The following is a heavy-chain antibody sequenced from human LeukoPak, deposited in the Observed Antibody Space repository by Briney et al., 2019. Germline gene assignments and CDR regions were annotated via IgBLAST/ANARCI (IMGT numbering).Heavy chain of an antibody. J-gene: IGHJ1*01. CDR2: ISGSGAST. CDR1: GFTLSTNA. CDR3: VQEARRDGYKLAPVAEH. Sequence: GGSLRLSCLTSGFTLSTNAMSWVRQVPGKGLEWISGISGSGASTYYADSVKGRFTISRDDSRNTLYLQMNSLRGDDTAVYYCVQEARRDGYKLAPVAEHWGQGTLVTVSS. V-gene: IGHV3-23*01. D-gene: IGHD5-24*01.